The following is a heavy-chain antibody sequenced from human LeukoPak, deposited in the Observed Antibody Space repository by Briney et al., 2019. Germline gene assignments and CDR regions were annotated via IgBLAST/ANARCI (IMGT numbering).Heavy chain of an antibody. CDR2: ISSSDNSI. Sequence: GGSLRLSCAASGFTFSDYYMSWIRQAPGQGPEWISYISSSDNSIFYADSVKGRFIISRGNTENSLYLQMNSLRAEDTAVCYCARVVYCSGGSCQIFAFDIWGQGTKVTVSS. D-gene: IGHD2-15*01. J-gene: IGHJ3*02. CDR3: ARVVYCSGGSCQIFAFDI. CDR1: GFTFSDYY. V-gene: IGHV3-11*01.